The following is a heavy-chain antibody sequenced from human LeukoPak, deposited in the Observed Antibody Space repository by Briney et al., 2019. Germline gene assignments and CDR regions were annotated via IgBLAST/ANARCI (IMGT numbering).Heavy chain of an antibody. CDR2: VNRDGSET. Sequence: GGSLRLSCAASGFALSSHWMTWVRQVPGRGPEWVANVNRDGSETYYLDSVKGRFTISKDNAKNSLYLQMNSLRAEDTALYHCARNNGMDVWGQGTTVNVSS. CDR1: GFALSSHW. J-gene: IGHJ6*02. CDR3: ARNNGMDV. V-gene: IGHV3-7*03.